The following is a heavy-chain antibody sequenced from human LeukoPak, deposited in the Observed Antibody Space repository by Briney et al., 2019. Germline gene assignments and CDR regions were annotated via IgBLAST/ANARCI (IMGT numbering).Heavy chain of an antibody. Sequence: PSETLSLTCTVSGDSISSYYWSWIRQPPGKGLEWTGCIYYSGNTNYNPSLKSRVTISIDTSKNQFSLKLSSVTAADTAVYYCARDYAFDIWGQGTMVTVSS. V-gene: IGHV4-59*01. CDR2: IYYSGNT. CDR3: ARDYAFDI. J-gene: IGHJ3*02. CDR1: GDSISSYY.